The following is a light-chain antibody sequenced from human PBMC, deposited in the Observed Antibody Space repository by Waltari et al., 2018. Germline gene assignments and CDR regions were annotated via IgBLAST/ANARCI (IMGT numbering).Light chain of an antibody. CDR3: QQYYSYPWT. CDR1: QSISRN. J-gene: IGKJ1*01. CDR2: KTS. V-gene: IGKV1-5*03. Sequence: DIQMTQSPYTFSASVGDRVTITCRASQSISRNLAWYQQKPGKAPKLLIYKTSSLESGVPSRFSGSGSETEFTLTISSLQPDDLATYYCQQYYSYPWTFGQGTKVEIK.